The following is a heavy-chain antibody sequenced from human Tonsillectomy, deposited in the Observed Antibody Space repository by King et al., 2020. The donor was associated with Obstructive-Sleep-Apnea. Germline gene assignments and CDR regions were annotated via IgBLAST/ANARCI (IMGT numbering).Heavy chain of an antibody. CDR2: ISYDGSNK. V-gene: IGHV3-30*18. CDR3: AKEMIGAAATGGMDV. D-gene: IGHD6-13*01. J-gene: IGHJ6*02. CDR1: GFTFSSYD. Sequence: VQLVESGGGVVQPGRSLRLSCAASGFTFSSYDMHLVRQAPGKGLEWVAVISYDGSNKYYADSVKGRFTISRDNSKNTLYLHLNSLRPEDTAVYYCAKEMIGAAATGGMDVWGQGTTVTVSS.